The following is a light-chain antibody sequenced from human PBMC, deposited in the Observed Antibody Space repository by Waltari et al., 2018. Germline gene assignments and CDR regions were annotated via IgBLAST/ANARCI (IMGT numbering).Light chain of an antibody. CDR1: TPNIGNNY. V-gene: IGLV1-51*02. CDR2: ETE. J-gene: IGLJ2*01. Sequence: QSVLTQPPSVSAAPGRKVTISCSGSTPNIGNNYVSWYQQVPGAAPKVFIYETEKRPSGIPDRFSGSKSGTSASLGITGLQTGDEAAYYCGTWDNNLSALVFGGGTKLTVL. CDR3: GTWDNNLSALV.